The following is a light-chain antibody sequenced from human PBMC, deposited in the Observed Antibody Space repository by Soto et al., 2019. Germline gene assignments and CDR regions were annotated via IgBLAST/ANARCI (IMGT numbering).Light chain of an antibody. CDR3: QQLNSYPFT. J-gene: IGKJ3*01. CDR2: AAS. V-gene: IGKV1-9*01. CDR1: QSITNY. Sequence: DIQMTQSPSSLSASVGDRVTITCRASQSITNYLNWYQQKPGKAPKLLIYAASTLQSGVPSRFSGSGSGTDFTLTISSLQPEDFATYYCQQLNSYPFTFGPGTKVDI.